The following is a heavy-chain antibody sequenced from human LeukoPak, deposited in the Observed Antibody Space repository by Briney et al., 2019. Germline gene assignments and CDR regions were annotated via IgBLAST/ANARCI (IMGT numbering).Heavy chain of an antibody. J-gene: IGHJ5*02. D-gene: IGHD3-16*01. V-gene: IGHV4-59*01. CDR2: IYHRGIT. Sequence: SETLSLTCTVSGDSFTNFYWSWIRQPPGKRPEWIGYIYHRGITKYNPSLKSRVTMSVDASKKQFSLKLRFLTAEDTAVYFCARGYMGGFDAWGQGTLVTASS. CDR3: ARGYMGGFDA. CDR1: GDSFTNFY.